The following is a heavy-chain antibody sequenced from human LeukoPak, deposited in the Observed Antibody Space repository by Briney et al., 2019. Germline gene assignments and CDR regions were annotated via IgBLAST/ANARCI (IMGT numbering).Heavy chain of an antibody. V-gene: IGHV3-53*01. Sequence: QPGGSLRLSCAASEFIVSSNYMSWVRQAPGKGPEWVSVIYSGGSTYYADSVKGRFTISRDNSKNTLYLQMNSLRAEDTAVYYCARDSHSGSYYRLDYWGQGTLVTVSS. CDR1: EFIVSSNY. J-gene: IGHJ4*02. D-gene: IGHD1-26*01. CDR2: IYSGGST. CDR3: ARDSHSGSYYRLDY.